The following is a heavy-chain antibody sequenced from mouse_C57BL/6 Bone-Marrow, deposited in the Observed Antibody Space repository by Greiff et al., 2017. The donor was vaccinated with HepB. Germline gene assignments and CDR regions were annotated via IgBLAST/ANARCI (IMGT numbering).Heavy chain of an antibody. CDR3: AVDSSGYVGY. Sequence: VQLQQSGPELVKPGASVKISCKASGYTFTDYYMNWVKQSHGKSLEWIGDINPNNGGTSYNQKFKGKATLTVDKSSSTAYMELRSLTSEDSAVYYCAVDSSGYVGYWGQGTTLTVSS. CDR1: GYTFTDYY. J-gene: IGHJ2*01. V-gene: IGHV1-26*01. D-gene: IGHD3-2*02. CDR2: INPNNGGT.